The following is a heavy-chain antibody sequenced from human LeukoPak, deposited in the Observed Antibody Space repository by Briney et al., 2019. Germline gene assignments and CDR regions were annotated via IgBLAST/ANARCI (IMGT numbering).Heavy chain of an antibody. Sequence: ASVKVSCKASGYTFTSYGISWVRQAPGQGLEWMGWISAYNGNTNYAQKLQGRVTMTTDTSTSTAYMELRSLRSDDTAVYYCARDRDAVVPAAYYGMDVWGQGTTVTVSS. CDR2: ISAYNGNT. D-gene: IGHD2-2*01. CDR3: ARDRDAVVPAAYYGMDV. V-gene: IGHV1-18*01. J-gene: IGHJ6*02. CDR1: GYTFTSYG.